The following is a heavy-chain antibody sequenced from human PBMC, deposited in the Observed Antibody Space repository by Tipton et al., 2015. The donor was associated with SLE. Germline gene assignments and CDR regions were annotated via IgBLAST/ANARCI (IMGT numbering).Heavy chain of an antibody. D-gene: IGHD2-2*02. Sequence: TLSLTCTVSGGSISSSSYYWGWIRQPPGKGLGWIGSIYYSGSTYYNPSLKSRVTISVDTSKNQFSLKLSSVTAADTAVYYCARRTVVVPAAIEEYYFDYWGQGTLVTVSS. CDR3: ARRTVVVPAAIEEYYFDY. V-gene: IGHV4-39*01. CDR1: GGSISSSSYY. CDR2: IYYSGST. J-gene: IGHJ4*02.